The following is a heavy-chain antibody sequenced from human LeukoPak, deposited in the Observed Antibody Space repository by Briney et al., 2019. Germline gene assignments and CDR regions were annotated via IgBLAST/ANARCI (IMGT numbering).Heavy chain of an antibody. V-gene: IGHV3-23*01. D-gene: IGHD2-8*01. Sequence: PGGSLTLSCVGSGFSFSSFAMSWVRQAPGKGLEWVSTVSGGGAYTYYADSVKGRFTVSRDDSKSMHFLQMNSLRPEDTALYFCAKRITVSAGYYLDSWGQGTLVTVPS. CDR3: AKRITVSAGYYLDS. CDR2: VSGGGAYT. J-gene: IGHJ4*02. CDR1: GFSFSSFA.